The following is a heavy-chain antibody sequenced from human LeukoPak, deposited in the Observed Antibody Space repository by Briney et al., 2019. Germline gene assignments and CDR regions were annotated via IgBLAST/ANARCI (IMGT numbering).Heavy chain of an antibody. V-gene: IGHV3-33*01. J-gene: IGHJ4*02. D-gene: IGHD6-19*01. Sequence: GRSLRLSCAASGFTFSSYGMHWVRQAPGKGLEWVAVIWYDGSNKYYADSVKGRFTISRDNSKNTLYLQMNSLRAEDTAVYYCARAWSSGWYYFDYWGQGTLVTVPS. CDR1: GFTFSSYG. CDR2: IWYDGSNK. CDR3: ARAWSSGWYYFDY.